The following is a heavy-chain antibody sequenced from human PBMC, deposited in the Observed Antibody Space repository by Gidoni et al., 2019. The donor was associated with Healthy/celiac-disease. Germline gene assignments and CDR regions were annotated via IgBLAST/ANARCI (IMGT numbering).Heavy chain of an antibody. CDR1: GFTFSSYD. CDR3: ARVNRGDWYFDL. Sequence: EVQLVASGGGLVQPGGSLRLSCAASGFTFSSYDMPWVRKATGKGLEWVSAIGTAGDPYYPGSVKGRFTISRENAKNSLYLQMNSLRAGDTAVYYCARVNRGDWYFDLWGRGTLVTVSS. D-gene: IGHD3-10*01. J-gene: IGHJ2*01. CDR2: IGTAGDP. V-gene: IGHV3-13*05.